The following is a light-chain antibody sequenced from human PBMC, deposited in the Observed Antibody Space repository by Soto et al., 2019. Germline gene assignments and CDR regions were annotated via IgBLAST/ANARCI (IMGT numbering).Light chain of an antibody. CDR3: QQNNSFPLT. CDR1: QGVSSR. Sequence: DIQMTQSPSSVSASVGDTVAITCRASQGVSSRLAWYQQKPGTAPKVLISVASSLQSGVPSRFSGSGSGTDFTLTISSLQPEDFATYYCQQNNSFPLTFGGGTKVEIK. CDR2: VAS. J-gene: IGKJ4*02. V-gene: IGKV1-12*01.